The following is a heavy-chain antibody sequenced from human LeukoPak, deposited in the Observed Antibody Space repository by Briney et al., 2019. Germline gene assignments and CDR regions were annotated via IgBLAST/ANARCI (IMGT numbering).Heavy chain of an antibody. D-gene: IGHD3-22*01. J-gene: IGHJ4*02. CDR1: GFTFSSCE. CDR3: ANSRYDSSGYYGIIGY. Sequence: GGSLRLSCAASGFTFSSCEMNWVRQAPGKGLEWVSYISSSGSTIYYADSVKGRFTISRDNAKNSLYLQMNGLRAEDTAVYYCANSRYDSSGYYGIIGYWGQGTLVTVSS. CDR2: ISSSGSTI. V-gene: IGHV3-48*03.